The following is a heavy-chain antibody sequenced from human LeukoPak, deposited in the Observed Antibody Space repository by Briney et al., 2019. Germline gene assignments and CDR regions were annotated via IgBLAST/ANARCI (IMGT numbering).Heavy chain of an antibody. CDR3: ARGVYSSSWPFDY. CDR2: IYYSGST. CDR1: GGSISSYY. V-gene: IGHV4-59*01. Sequence: SETLSLTCTVSGGSISSYYWSWIRQPPGKGLEWIGYIYYSGSTNYSPSLKSRVTISVDTSKNQFSLRLSSVTAADTAVYYCARGVYSSSWPFDYWGQGTLVTVSS. D-gene: IGHD6-13*01. J-gene: IGHJ4*02.